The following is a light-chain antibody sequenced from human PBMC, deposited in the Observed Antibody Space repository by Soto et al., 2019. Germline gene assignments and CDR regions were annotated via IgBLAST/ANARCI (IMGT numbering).Light chain of an antibody. CDR1: QSVGTN. J-gene: IGKJ2*01. Sequence: EIVMTQSPDTLSVSPGERVTLSCRASQSVGTNLAWYQQKPGQAPRLLILGASTRASGIPAKFSGSGSGTEFTLSIGSLQSEDFAIYYCQQYDNWPPRWTFGQGTKVEIK. CDR2: GAS. V-gene: IGKV3-15*01. CDR3: QQYDNWPPRWT.